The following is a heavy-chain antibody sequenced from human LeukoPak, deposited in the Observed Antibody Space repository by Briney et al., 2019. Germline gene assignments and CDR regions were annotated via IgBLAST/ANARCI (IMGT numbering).Heavy chain of an antibody. CDR1: GFTFSTYW. J-gene: IGHJ4*02. CDR3: ARGDKFSGDY. Sequence: QPGGSPRLSCAASGFTFSTYWMSWVRQAPGKGLEWVANIHQDGNEKYYVDSVKGRFTISRDNAKNSLYLQMNSLRAEDTAVYYCARGDKFSGDYWGQGTLVTVSS. V-gene: IGHV3-7*04. CDR2: IHQDGNEK. D-gene: IGHD2-15*01.